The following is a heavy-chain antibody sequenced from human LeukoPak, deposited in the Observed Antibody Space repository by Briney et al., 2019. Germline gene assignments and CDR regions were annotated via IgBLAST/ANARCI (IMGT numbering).Heavy chain of an antibody. J-gene: IGHJ5*02. CDR2: ISSSATTI. V-gene: IGHV3-48*03. Sequence: GGSLRLSCAASGFTFSSYEMNWVRQAPGKGLEWVSYISSSATTIYYADPVKGRFTISRDNAKNSLYLQMNSLRAEDTAVYYCAREGCSSTSCYDPWGQGTLVTVSS. CDR1: GFTFSSYE. D-gene: IGHD2-2*01. CDR3: AREGCSSTSCYDP.